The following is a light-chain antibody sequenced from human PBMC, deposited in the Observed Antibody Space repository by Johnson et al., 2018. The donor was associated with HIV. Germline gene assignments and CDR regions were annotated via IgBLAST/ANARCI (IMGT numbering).Light chain of an antibody. J-gene: IGLJ1*01. V-gene: IGLV1-51*01. CDR2: DNT. Sequence: QPVLTQPPSVSAAPGQKVTISCSGSSSNVGNNYVSWFQQLPGTAPKLLIYDNTERPSGIPDRFSGSKSGTSATLGITGLQTGDEADYYCGTWDSSLTVYVFGTGTKVTVL. CDR1: SSNVGNNY. CDR3: GTWDSSLTVYV.